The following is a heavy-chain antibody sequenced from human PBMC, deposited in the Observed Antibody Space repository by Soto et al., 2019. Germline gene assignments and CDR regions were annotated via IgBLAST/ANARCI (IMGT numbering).Heavy chain of an antibody. V-gene: IGHV3-21*01. J-gene: IGHJ1*01. Sequence: EVQLVESGGGLVKPGGSLRLSCAASGFTFSSYSMNWVRQAQGKGLEWVSSISSSSSYIYYADSVKGRFTISTDNAKNSMYLQMNSLRAEDTAVYYCARDRAYCGGDCYTEYFQHWGQGTLVTVSS. CDR2: ISSSSSYI. D-gene: IGHD2-21*02. CDR1: GFTFSSYS. CDR3: ARDRAYCGGDCYTEYFQH.